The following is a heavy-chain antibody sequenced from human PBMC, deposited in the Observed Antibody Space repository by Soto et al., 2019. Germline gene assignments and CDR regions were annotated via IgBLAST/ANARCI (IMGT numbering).Heavy chain of an antibody. Sequence: QVQLQESGPGLVKPSQTLSLTCTVSGGSISSGGYYWSWIRQHPGKCLEWIGYIYYSGSTYYNPSLKSRVTISVDTSKNQFSLKLSSVTAADTAVYYCARDWVDYGDYQNESRWFDPWGQGTLVTVSS. J-gene: IGHJ5*02. CDR3: ARDWVDYGDYQNESRWFDP. CDR1: GGSISSGGYY. D-gene: IGHD4-17*01. CDR2: IYYSGST. V-gene: IGHV4-31*03.